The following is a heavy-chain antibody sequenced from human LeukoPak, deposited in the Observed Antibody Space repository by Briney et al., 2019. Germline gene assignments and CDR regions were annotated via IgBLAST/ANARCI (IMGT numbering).Heavy chain of an antibody. V-gene: IGHV1-2*02. J-gene: IGHJ4*02. Sequence: ASVKVSCKASRGTFSSYAISWVRQAPGQGLEWMGWINPNSGGTNYAQKFQGRVTMTRDTSVSTAYMELSGLRSDDTAVYYCARGWELPNIGIDYWGQGTLVTVSS. CDR2: INPNSGGT. D-gene: IGHD1-26*01. CDR3: ARGWELPNIGIDY. CDR1: RGTFSSYA.